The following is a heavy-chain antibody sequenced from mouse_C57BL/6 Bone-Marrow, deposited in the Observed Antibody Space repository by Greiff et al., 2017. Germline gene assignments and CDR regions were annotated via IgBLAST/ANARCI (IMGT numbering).Heavy chain of an antibody. J-gene: IGHJ3*01. CDR3: AKMANWAWFAY. CDR2: ILPGSGST. V-gene: IGHV1-9*01. Sequence: VQLQQSGAELMKPGASVKLSCKATGYTFTGYWIEWVKQRPGHGLEWIGEILPGSGSTNYTQKFKGKATFTADTSSNPAYMQLSSLTTEDSAIYYCAKMANWAWFAYWGQGTLVTVSA. D-gene: IGHD4-1*01. CDR1: GYTFTGYW.